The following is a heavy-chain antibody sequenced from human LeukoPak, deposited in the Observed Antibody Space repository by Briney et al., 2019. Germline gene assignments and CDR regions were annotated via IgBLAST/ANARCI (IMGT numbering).Heavy chain of an antibody. CDR2: IYYSGST. D-gene: IGHD1-26*01. V-gene: IGHV4-39*07. CDR1: GGSNSSSSYY. Sequence: SETLSLTCTVSGGSNSSSSYYWGWIRQPPGKGLEWIGSIYYSGSTYYNPSLKSRVTISVDTSKNQFSPKLSSVTAADTAVYYCARVGFGIVASYWGQGTLVTVSS. CDR3: ARVGFGIVASY. J-gene: IGHJ4*02.